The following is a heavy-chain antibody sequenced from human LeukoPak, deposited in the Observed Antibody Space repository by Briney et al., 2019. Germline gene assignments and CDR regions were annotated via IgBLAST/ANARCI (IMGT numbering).Heavy chain of an antibody. V-gene: IGHV4-59*01. CDR3: ARDLVRYCSSTSCHGHWFDP. J-gene: IGHJ5*02. CDR1: GGSISSYY. D-gene: IGHD2-2*01. CDR2: IYYSGST. Sequence: PSETLSLTCTVSGGSISSYYWSWIRQPPGKGLEWIGYIYYSGSTNYNPSLKSRVTISVDTSKNQFSLKLSSVTAADTAVYYCARDLVRYCSSTSCHGHWFDPWGQGTLVSVSS.